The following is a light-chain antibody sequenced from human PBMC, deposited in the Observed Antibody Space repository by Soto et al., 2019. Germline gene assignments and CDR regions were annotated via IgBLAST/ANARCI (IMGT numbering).Light chain of an antibody. J-gene: IGKJ3*01. CDR3: QQRSNWPPGFT. CDR1: QSVSSY. Sequence: EIVLTQSPATLSLSPGERATLSCRASQSVSSYLAWYQLKPGQAPRLLIYDASNRATGIPARFSGSGSGTDFTLTISSLEPEDFAVYYCQQRSNWPPGFTFGPGTKVDIK. CDR2: DAS. V-gene: IGKV3-11*01.